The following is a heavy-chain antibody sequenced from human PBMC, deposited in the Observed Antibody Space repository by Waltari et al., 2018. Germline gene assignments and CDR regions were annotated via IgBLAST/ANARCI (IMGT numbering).Heavy chain of an antibody. CDR1: GFSFKNYW. CDR2: IENDGTST. J-gene: IGHJ5*02. D-gene: IGHD3-3*01. V-gene: IGHV3-74*01. Sequence: EVQLVESGGGLVQPGGSLRLSCAASGFSFKNYWMHWVRQVPGKGLVWVSHIENDGTSTTYADFVQGRFTISRDNAKDTLSLQMNSLRDEDTAVYFCARGSGGFDLWGQGVVVTVSS. CDR3: ARGSGGFDL.